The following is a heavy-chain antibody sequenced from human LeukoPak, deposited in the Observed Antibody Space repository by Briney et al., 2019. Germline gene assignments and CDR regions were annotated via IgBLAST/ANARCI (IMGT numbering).Heavy chain of an antibody. J-gene: IGHJ5*02. CDR2: IYYSGST. D-gene: IGHD3-10*01. CDR3: ARGGTMLRGFRGAFDP. V-gene: IGHV4-39*07. CDR1: GGSISSSSYY. Sequence: PSETLSLTCTVSGGSISSSSYYWGWIRQPPGKGLEWIGSIYYSGSTYYNPSLKSRVTISVDTSKNQFSLELSSVTAADTAVYYCARGGTMLRGFRGAFDPWGQGTLVSVSS.